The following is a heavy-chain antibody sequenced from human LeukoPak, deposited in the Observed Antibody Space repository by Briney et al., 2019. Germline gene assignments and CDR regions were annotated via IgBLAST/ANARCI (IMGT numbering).Heavy chain of an antibody. CDR3: ARSGWSLANWFDP. D-gene: IGHD6-19*01. V-gene: IGHV3-30*03. CDR2: ISYDGSNK. Sequence: PGRSLRLSCAASGFTFSSYGMHWVRQAPGKGLEWVAVISYDGSNKYYADSVKGRFTISRDNSKNTLYLQMNSLRAEDTAVYYCARSGWSLANWFDPWAREPWSPSPQ. CDR1: GFTFSSYG. J-gene: IGHJ5*02.